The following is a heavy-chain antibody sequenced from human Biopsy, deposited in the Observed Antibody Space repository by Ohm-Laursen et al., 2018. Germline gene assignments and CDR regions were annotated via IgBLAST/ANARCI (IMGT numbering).Heavy chain of an antibody. J-gene: IGHJ5*02. CDR3: ARDRDRRGWFDP. CDR1: GGSLSSYS. CDR2: IYTSGIT. Sequence: GTLSLTCTVSGGSLSSYSWSWIRQPAGKGLEWIGQIYTSGITNYNPSLKSRVTMSVDTSKNKFSLRLSPVTAADTAVYYCARDRDRRGWFDPWGQGTLVTVSS. D-gene: IGHD1-14*01. V-gene: IGHV4-4*07.